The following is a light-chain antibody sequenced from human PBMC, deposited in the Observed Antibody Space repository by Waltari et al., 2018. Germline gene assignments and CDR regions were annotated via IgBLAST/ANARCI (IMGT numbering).Light chain of an antibody. CDR3: SSYTSSSTLV. J-gene: IGLJ3*02. CDR1: SSDVGGSNY. Sequence: QSALTQPASVSGSPGQSITISCTGTSSDVGGSNYVSWYQQHPGKAPKLMIYEVSNRPSGVSNRFSGSKSGYTASLTISGLQAEDEADYYCSSYTSSSTLVFGGGTKLTVL. V-gene: IGLV2-14*01. CDR2: EVS.